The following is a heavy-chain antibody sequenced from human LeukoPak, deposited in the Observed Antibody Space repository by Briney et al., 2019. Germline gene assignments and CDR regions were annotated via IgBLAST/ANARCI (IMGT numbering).Heavy chain of an antibody. D-gene: IGHD6-6*01. V-gene: IGHV3-48*01. CDR1: GFTSSSYG. CDR3: AREYSSTSGRAFDI. Sequence: GSLRLSCAASGFTSSSYGMNWVRQAPGKGLEWVSYISSSSSAIYYADSVKGRFTISRDNAKNSLFLQMNSLRADDTAVYYCAREYSSTSGRAFDIWGQGTMVTVSS. CDR2: ISSSSSAI. J-gene: IGHJ3*02.